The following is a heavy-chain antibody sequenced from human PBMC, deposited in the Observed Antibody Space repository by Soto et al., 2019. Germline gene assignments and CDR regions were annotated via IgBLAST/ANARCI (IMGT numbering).Heavy chain of an antibody. J-gene: IGHJ6*02. Sequence: QVQLVQSGAEVKKPGSSVKVSCKASGGTFSSYAISWVRQAPGQGLEWMGGIIPISGTANYAQKFQGKVTIPVDESTSTAYMEVSSLRSEGTAVYYCARSQGSSTSLEIYYYYYYGMDVWGQGTTVTVSS. V-gene: IGHV1-69*01. CDR2: IIPISGTA. CDR3: ARSQGSSTSLEIYYYYYYGMDV. CDR1: GGTFSSYA. D-gene: IGHD2-2*01.